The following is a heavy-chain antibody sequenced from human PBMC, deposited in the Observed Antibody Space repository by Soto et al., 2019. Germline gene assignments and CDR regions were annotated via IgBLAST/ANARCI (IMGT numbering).Heavy chain of an antibody. CDR2: IIPIFGTA. CDR3: TREGSAPYYYYGMDA. D-gene: IGHD3-10*01. Sequence: GASVKVSCKASGGTFSSYAISWVRQAPGQGLEWMGGIIPIFGTANYAQKFQGRVIMTADTSTSTAYMELRSLRSDDTAIYYCTREGSAPYYYYGMDAWGQGTTVTV. V-gene: IGHV1-69*06. J-gene: IGHJ6*02. CDR1: GGTFSSYA.